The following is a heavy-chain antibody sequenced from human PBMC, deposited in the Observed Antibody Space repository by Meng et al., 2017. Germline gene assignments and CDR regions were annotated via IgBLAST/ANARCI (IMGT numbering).Heavy chain of an antibody. CDR1: GFTFSSYA. CDR2: IKQDGSGK. D-gene: IGHD5-12*01. CDR3: ARGPEFDSGYNSYFDY. J-gene: IGHJ4*02. V-gene: IGHV3-7*01. Sequence: GGSLRLSCAASGFTFSSYAMSWVRQAPGKGLEWVAKIKQDGSGKYYVDSVKGRFTISRDNTKNSLYLQMNNLRAEDTAVYYCARGPEFDSGYNSYFDYWGQGTLVTVSS.